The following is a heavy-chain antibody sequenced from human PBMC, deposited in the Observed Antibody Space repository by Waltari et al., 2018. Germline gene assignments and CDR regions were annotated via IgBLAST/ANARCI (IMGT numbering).Heavy chain of an antibody. CDR2: IYYSGSP. Sequence: QLQLQESGPGLVKPSETLSLMCTASGGSVSSSSYYWGWIRPPPGRGLEWIGSIYYSGSPYYNPSLKRRLSISLDTSKNQFSLKLSSVTAADTAVYYCASSDVWGKGTTVTISS. V-gene: IGHV4-39*07. CDR3: ASSDV. CDR1: GGSVSSSSYY. J-gene: IGHJ6*03.